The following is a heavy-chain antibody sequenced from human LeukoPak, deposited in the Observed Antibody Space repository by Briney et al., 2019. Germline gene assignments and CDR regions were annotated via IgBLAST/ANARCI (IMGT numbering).Heavy chain of an antibody. V-gene: IGHV4-34*01. CDR2: INHSGST. D-gene: IGHD2-15*01. J-gene: IGHJ6*02. Sequence: SETLSLTCTVSGGSISSYFWRWIRQPPGKGLEWIGEINHSGSTNYNPSLESRVIISADTSKNQFSLKLSSVTAADTAVYYCARGVREIPVLAAATPSPDYHYAMDVWGLGTTVTVSS. CDR3: ARGVREIPVLAAATPSPDYHYAMDV. CDR1: GGSISSYF.